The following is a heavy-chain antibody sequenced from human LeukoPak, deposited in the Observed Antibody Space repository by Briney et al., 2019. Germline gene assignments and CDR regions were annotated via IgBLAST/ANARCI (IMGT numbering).Heavy chain of an antibody. CDR3: ARKSRITIFGVVMGKYYFDY. D-gene: IGHD3-3*01. J-gene: IGHJ4*02. V-gene: IGHV3-48*02. CDR2: ISSSSSTT. Sequence: GGSLRLSCAASGFTFSSYSMNWVRQAPGKGLEWVSYISSSSSTTYYADSVKGRFTISRDNAKNSLYLQMNSLRDEDTAVYYCARKSRITIFGVVMGKYYFDYWGQGTQVTVSS. CDR1: GFTFSSYS.